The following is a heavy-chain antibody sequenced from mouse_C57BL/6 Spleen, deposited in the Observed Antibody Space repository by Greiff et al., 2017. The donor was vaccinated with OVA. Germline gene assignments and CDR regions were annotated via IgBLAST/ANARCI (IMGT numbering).Heavy chain of an antibody. Sequence: EVMLVESGEGLVKPGGSLKLSCAASGFTFSSYAMSWVRQTPEKRLEWVAYISSGGDYIYYADTVKGRFTISRDNARNTLYLQMSSLKSEDTAMYYCTRGDYDEGRFAYWGQGTLVTVSA. V-gene: IGHV5-9-1*02. CDR3: TRGDYDEGRFAY. D-gene: IGHD2-4*01. CDR2: ISSGGDYI. J-gene: IGHJ3*01. CDR1: GFTFSSYA.